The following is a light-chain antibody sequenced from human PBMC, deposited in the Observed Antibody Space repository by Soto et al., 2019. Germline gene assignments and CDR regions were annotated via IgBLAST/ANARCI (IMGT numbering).Light chain of an antibody. CDR1: QSVSSSS. V-gene: IGKV3-20*01. Sequence: EIVCTQSPGTLSLSPGERATLSCRASQSVSSSSLAWYQKKPGQAPRLLIYGASSRAAGIPDRFSGSGSGTDFTLTISRLEPEDFAVYYCQQYGSSLTWTFGQGTKV. CDR2: GAS. CDR3: QQYGSSLTWT. J-gene: IGKJ1*01.